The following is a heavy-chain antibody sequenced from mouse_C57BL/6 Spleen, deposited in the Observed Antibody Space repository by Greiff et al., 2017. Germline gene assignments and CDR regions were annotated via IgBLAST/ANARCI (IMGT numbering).Heavy chain of an antibody. Sequence: VQLQQSGAELVRPGTSVKVSCKASGYAFTNYLIEWVKQRPGQGLEWIGVINPGSGGTNYNEKFKGKATLTADKSSSTAYMQLSSLTSEDSAVYFCARGVTTAYYFDYWGQGTTLTVSS. CDR2: INPGSGGT. D-gene: IGHD1-2*01. V-gene: IGHV1-54*01. CDR1: GYAFTNYL. CDR3: ARGVTTAYYFDY. J-gene: IGHJ2*01.